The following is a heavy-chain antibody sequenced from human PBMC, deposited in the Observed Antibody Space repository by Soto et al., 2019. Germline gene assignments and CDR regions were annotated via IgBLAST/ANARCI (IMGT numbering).Heavy chain of an antibody. J-gene: IGHJ6*02. CDR1: GFTFSNYW. D-gene: IGHD3-10*01. CDR3: ARDFTYGSGSYLYYYGMDV. CDR2: ISSDGSST. V-gene: IGHV3-74*01. Sequence: GGSLRLSCVASGFTFSNYWMHWVRQAPGKGLEWVSRISSDGSSTTYADSVKGRFTISRDNAENSLHLQMNSLRAEDTAVYYCARDFTYGSGSYLYYYGMDVWGQGTTVTVSS.